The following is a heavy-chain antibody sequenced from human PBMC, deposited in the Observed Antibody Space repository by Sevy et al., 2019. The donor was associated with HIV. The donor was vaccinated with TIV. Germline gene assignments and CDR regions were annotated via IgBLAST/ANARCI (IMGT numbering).Heavy chain of an antibody. CDR1: GGSISSYY. CDR2: IYRSGNT. Sequence: SENLSLTCTVSGGSISSYYWSWIRQPPGKGLEWIAYIYRSGNTNYNPSLKSRVTISLDTSKSQFFLRLNSVTPADTAVYYCASGHENFDYWGQGTLVTVSS. J-gene: IGHJ4*02. CDR3: ASGHENFDY. V-gene: IGHV4-59*01.